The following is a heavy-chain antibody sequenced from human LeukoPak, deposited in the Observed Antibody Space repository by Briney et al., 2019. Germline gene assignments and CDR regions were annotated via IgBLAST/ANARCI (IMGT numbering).Heavy chain of an antibody. Sequence: QPGRSLRLSCAASGFTFSSYAMHWVRQAPGKGLEWVAVISYDGSNKYYADSVKGRFTISRDNSKNTLYLQMNSLRAEDTAVYYCAKRITIFGVVIPLGYWGQGTLVTVSS. V-gene: IGHV3-30-3*02. CDR2: ISYDGSNK. CDR1: GFTFSSYA. CDR3: AKRITIFGVVIPLGY. D-gene: IGHD3-3*01. J-gene: IGHJ4*02.